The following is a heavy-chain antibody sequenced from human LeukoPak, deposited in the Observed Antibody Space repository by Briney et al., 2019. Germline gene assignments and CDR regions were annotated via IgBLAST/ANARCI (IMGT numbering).Heavy chain of an antibody. J-gene: IGHJ4*02. D-gene: IGHD1-26*01. Sequence: SETLSLTCTVSGGSISSYYWSWIRQPPGKGLEWIGYIYYSGRTNYNPSLKSRVTISVDTSKNQFSLKLSSVTAADTAVYYCARASNIVGATYFDYWGQGTLVTVSS. CDR3: ARASNIVGATYFDY. V-gene: IGHV4-59*01. CDR1: GGSISSYY. CDR2: IYYSGRT.